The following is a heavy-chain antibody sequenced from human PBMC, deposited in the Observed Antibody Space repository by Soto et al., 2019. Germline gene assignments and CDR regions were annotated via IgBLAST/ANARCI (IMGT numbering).Heavy chain of an antibody. CDR2: VYWHDDL. D-gene: IGHD1-7*01. CDR3: ARAYDWKYA. J-gene: IGHJ5*02. Sequence: SGLTPVNPTQTLTLTCSVSGFSLTTIGVGVGWIRQSPGKGLEWLASVYWHDDLRYNPSLKDRLTISRDTSKNQVVLTMTNMDPVDTATYYCARAYDWKYAWGQGILVTVSS. V-gene: IGHV2-5*01. CDR1: GFSLTTIGVG.